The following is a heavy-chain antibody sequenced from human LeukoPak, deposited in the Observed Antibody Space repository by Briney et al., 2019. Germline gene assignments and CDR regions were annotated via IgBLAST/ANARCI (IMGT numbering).Heavy chain of an antibody. Sequence: PGGSLRLSCAASGFTFSSYAMSWVRQAPGEGLEWVSAISGSGGSTYYADSVKGRFTISRDNSKNTLYPQMNSLRAEDTAVYYCAKGGIIAAAGPYYFDYWGQGTLVTVSS. CDR1: GFTFSSYA. J-gene: IGHJ4*02. V-gene: IGHV3-23*01. D-gene: IGHD6-13*01. CDR3: AKGGIIAAAGPYYFDY. CDR2: ISGSGGST.